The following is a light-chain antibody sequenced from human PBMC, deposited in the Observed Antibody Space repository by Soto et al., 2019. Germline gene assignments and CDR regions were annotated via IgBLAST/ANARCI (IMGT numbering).Light chain of an antibody. Sequence: DIVMTRSPDSLAVSLGGRATINCKSSQTVLYSSNNNNYLAWYQQKPGQPPKLLIYWASTRESGVPDRFSGSGSETDFTLTISSLQAEDVAVYYCQQYFTTPITFGQGTRLEIK. CDR1: QTVLYSSNNNNY. J-gene: IGKJ5*01. V-gene: IGKV4-1*01. CDR3: QQYFTTPIT. CDR2: WAS.